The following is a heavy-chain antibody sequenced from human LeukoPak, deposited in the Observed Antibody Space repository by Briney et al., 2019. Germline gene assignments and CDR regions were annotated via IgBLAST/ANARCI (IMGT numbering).Heavy chain of an antibody. CDR3: ARVWGQIAAADY. V-gene: IGHV3-30-3*01. D-gene: IGHD6-13*01. CDR2: ISYDGSNK. Sequence: GRSLRLSCAASGFTFSSYAVHWVRQAPGKGLEWVAVISYDGSNKYYADSVKGRFTISRDNSKNTLYLQMNSLRAEDTAVYYCARVWGQIAAADYWGQGTLVTVSS. CDR1: GFTFSSYA. J-gene: IGHJ4*02.